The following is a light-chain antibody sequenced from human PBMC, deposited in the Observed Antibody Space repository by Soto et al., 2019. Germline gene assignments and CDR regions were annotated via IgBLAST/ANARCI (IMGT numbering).Light chain of an antibody. V-gene: IGLV1-51*01. CDR1: SSNIRKNY. J-gene: IGLJ1*01. CDR2: ENN. Sequence: QSVLTQPPSVSAAPGETLTISCSGSSSNIRKNYESWYQQFPRTAPKLLIYENNKRPSAIPDRFSGSKSGTSATLGITGLQAGDEADYYCATWDSSLNAGVFGTGTKLTVL. CDR3: ATWDSSLNAGV.